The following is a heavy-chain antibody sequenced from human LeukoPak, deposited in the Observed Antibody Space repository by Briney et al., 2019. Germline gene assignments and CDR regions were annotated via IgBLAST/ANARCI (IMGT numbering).Heavy chain of an antibody. CDR2: IISSSSYI. CDR3: AREGWDSGYPFDY. D-gene: IGHD3-22*01. V-gene: IGHV3-21*01. Sequence: GGSLSLSCAASRLTFSSYSMDWVRQAPGKGREWVSSIISSSSYIYYADSVKGRFTISRDNAKNSLYLQMNIPRDEATAEYYCAREGWDSGYPFDYWGQGTMVTVSS. J-gene: IGHJ4*02. CDR1: RLTFSSYS.